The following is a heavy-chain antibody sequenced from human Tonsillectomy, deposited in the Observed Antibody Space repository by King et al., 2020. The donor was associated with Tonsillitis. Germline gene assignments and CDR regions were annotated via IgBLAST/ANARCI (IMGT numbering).Heavy chain of an antibody. V-gene: IGHV4-59*01. CDR2: IYYSGST. J-gene: IGHJ4*02. Sequence: QVQLQESGPGLVKPSETLSLTCTVSGASINSYYWNWIRQPPGKGLEWIGSIYYSGSTNYNPSLKSRVTISADTSKKHFSLKLSSVTTADTAVYYCARVGGGATQSLDYWGQGTLLTVSS. CDR1: GASINSYY. CDR3: ARVGGGATQSLDY. D-gene: IGHD1-26*01.